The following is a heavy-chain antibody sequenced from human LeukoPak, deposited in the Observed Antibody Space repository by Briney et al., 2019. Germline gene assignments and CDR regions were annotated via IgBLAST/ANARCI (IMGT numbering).Heavy chain of an antibody. Sequence: PGGSLRLSCAASGFTFSSYSVNWVRQAPGKGLEWVSSISSSSSYIYYADSVKGRFTISRDNAKNSLYLQMNSLRAEDTAVYYCARDGTRGDFDWLLYSFYFDYWGQGTLVTVSS. CDR1: GFTFSSYS. V-gene: IGHV3-21*01. CDR3: ARDGTRGDFDWLLYSFYFDY. D-gene: IGHD3-9*01. CDR2: ISSSSSYI. J-gene: IGHJ4*02.